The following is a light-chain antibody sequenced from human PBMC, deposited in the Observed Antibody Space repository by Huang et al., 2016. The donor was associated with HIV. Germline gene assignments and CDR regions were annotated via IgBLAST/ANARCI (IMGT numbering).Light chain of an antibody. Sequence: EIVLTQSPGTLSLSPGERATLSCRASQSISSSSLAWYLQKPGQAPTLRIHGASTSATHIPDGLSGSGSVTDFTPTISSLEPEDFAVYYCHQYGSPPFTVGPGTKVDI. CDR2: GAS. CDR1: QSISSSS. J-gene: IGKJ3*01. CDR3: HQYGSPPFT. V-gene: IGKV3-20*01.